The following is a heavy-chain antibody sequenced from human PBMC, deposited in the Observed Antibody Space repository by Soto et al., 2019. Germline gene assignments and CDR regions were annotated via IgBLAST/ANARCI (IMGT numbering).Heavy chain of an antibody. CDR1: GYTFTGYY. CDR3: ARGSGMGLYYYYGMDV. V-gene: IGHV1-2*04. Sequence: QVPLVQSGAEVKKPGASVKVSCKASGYTFTGYYMHWVRQAPGQGLEWMGWINPNSGGTNYAQKFQGWVTMTRDTSISTAYMELSRLRSDDTAVYYCARGSGMGLYYYYGMDVWGQGTTVTVSS. J-gene: IGHJ6*02. CDR2: INPNSGGT.